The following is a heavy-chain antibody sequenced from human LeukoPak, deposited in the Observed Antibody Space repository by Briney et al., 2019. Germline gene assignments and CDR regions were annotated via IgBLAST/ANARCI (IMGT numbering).Heavy chain of an antibody. CDR1: GFTFSSYA. CDR3: AKEYPSSGYYEYYYYYYMDV. J-gene: IGHJ6*03. Sequence: GGSLRLSCAASGFTFSSYAMHWVRQAPGKGLEWVAVISYDGSNKYYADSVKGRFTISRDNSKNTLYLQMNSLRAEDTAVYYCAKEYPSSGYYEYYYYYYMDVWGKGTTVTISS. V-gene: IGHV3-30*04. CDR2: ISYDGSNK. D-gene: IGHD3-22*01.